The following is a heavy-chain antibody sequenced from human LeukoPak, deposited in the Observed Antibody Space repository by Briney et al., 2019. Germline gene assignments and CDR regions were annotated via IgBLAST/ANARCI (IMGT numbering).Heavy chain of an antibody. CDR3: ARGAGWLIDY. Sequence: PSESLSLTYAVYGGSFSGYYWSWIRQPPGKGLEWIGEINQSGSTNYNPSLKSRVTISMDTSKNQFSLKLSSVTAADTAVYYCARGAGWLIDYWGQGILVTVSS. J-gene: IGHJ4*02. D-gene: IGHD3-16*01. CDR1: GGSFSGYY. V-gene: IGHV4-34*01. CDR2: INQSGST.